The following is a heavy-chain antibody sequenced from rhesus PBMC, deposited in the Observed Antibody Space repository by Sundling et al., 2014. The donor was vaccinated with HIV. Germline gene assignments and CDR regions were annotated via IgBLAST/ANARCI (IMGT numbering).Heavy chain of an antibody. CDR3: ARDHIAGTIGFDY. V-gene: IGHV4S9*01. D-gene: IGHD1-1-1*01. Sequence: QVQLQESGPGLVKPSETLSLTCAVSGGSISDYYYWNWIRQPPGKGLEWIGNIYGNSASTYYNASLKSRVAISKDTSKNQFFLKLSSVTAADTAVYYCARDHIAGTIGFDYWGQGVLVTVSS. J-gene: IGHJ4*01. CDR1: GGSISDYYY. CDR2: IYGNSAST.